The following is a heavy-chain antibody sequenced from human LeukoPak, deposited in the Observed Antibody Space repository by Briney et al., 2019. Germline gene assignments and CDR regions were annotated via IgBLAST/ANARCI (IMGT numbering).Heavy chain of an antibody. V-gene: IGHV3-48*04. Sequence: GGSLRLSCAASGFTFRSYWMSWVRQAPGKGLEWVSYISSSGSTIYYADSVKGRFTISRDNAKNSLYLQMNSLRAEDTAVYYCASLPRIQLWLLRMDVWGKGTTVTVSS. CDR2: ISSSGSTI. D-gene: IGHD5-18*01. J-gene: IGHJ6*04. CDR3: ASLPRIQLWLLRMDV. CDR1: GFTFRSYW.